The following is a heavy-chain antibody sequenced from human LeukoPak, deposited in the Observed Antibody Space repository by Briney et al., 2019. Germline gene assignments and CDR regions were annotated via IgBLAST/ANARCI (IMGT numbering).Heavy chain of an antibody. V-gene: IGHV3-7*03. Sequence: GRSLRLSCEASGFMFSSNWMSWVRLAPGHGLEWVANIKEDGTETYYVDYVKGRFTISRDNAKNSLYLQMNSLRDEDTAVYYCAKEGRSLQTYWGQGTLVPVSS. J-gene: IGHJ4*02. CDR1: GFMFSSNW. D-gene: IGHD5-24*01. CDR3: AKEGRSLQTY. CDR2: IKEDGTET.